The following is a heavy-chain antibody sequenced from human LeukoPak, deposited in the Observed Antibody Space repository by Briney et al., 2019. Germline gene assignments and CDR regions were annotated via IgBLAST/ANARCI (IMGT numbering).Heavy chain of an antibody. CDR3: ARESPPPMTTVTNYFDY. D-gene: IGHD4-17*01. Sequence: SVKVSCKASGGTFSSYAISWVRQAPGQGLEWMGRIIPIFGTANCAQKFQGRVTITTDESTSTAYMELSSLRSEDTAVYYCARESPPPMTTVTNYFDYWGQGTLVTVSS. V-gene: IGHV1-69*05. J-gene: IGHJ4*02. CDR2: IIPIFGTA. CDR1: GGTFSSYA.